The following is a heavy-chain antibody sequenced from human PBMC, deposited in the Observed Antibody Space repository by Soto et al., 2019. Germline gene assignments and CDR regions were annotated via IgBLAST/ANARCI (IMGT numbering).Heavy chain of an antibody. J-gene: IGHJ6*02. CDR1: GGSISSSSYY. D-gene: IGHD3-9*01. CDR3: ARDSRYDILTGYRLGNYYYYYGMDV. V-gene: IGHV4-39*07. CDR2: IYHSGST. Sequence: SETLSLTCTVSGGSISSSSYYWGWIRQPPGKGLEWIGSIYHSGSTNYNPSLKSRVTISVDTSKNQFSLKLSSVTAADTAVYYCARDSRYDILTGYRLGNYYYYYGMDVWGQGTTVTVSS.